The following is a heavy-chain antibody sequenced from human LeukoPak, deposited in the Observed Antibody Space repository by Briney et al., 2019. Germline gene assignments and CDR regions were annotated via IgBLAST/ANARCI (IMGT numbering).Heavy chain of an antibody. D-gene: IGHD1-26*01. CDR2: ITSTSRYI. V-gene: IGHV3-21*06. J-gene: IGHJ4*02. Sequence: PGGSLRLSCAASGFTFGPYTMNWVRQAPGKGLEWVSSITSTSRYIYYADSLKGRFTVSRDNAKSSLYLQMNSLTVEDTAVCYCARDGSYYGQYYFDYWGQGILVTVSS. CDR1: GFTFGPYT. CDR3: ARDGSYYGQYYFDY.